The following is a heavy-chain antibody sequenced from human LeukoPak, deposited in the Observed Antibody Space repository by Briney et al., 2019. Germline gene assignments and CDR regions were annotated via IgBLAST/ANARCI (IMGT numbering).Heavy chain of an antibody. Sequence: PSETLSLTCAVSGYSISSGYYWGWIRQPPGKGLEWIGSIYHSGSTYYNPSLKSRVTISVDTSKNQFSLKLSSVTAADPAVYYCATIAVAVHFDYWGQGTLVTVSS. CDR2: IYHSGST. CDR3: ATIAVAVHFDY. CDR1: GYSISSGYY. V-gene: IGHV4-38-2*01. J-gene: IGHJ4*02. D-gene: IGHD6-19*01.